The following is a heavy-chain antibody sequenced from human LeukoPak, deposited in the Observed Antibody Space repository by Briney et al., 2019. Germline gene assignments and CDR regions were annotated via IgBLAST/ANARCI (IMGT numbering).Heavy chain of an antibody. CDR3: ARDLRYYYDSSPIGY. J-gene: IGHJ4*02. CDR2: IIPILGIA. D-gene: IGHD3-22*01. Sequence: ASVKVSCKASGGTFSSYAISWVRQAPGQGLEWMGGIIPILGIANYAQKFQGRVTITADKSTSTAYMELSSLRSEDTAVYYCARDLRYYYDSSPIGYWGQGTLVTVSS. V-gene: IGHV1-69*10. CDR1: GGTFSSYA.